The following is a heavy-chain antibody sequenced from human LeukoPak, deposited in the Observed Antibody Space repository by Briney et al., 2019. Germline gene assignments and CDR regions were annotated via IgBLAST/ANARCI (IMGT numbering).Heavy chain of an antibody. CDR1: GFTFSSYA. CDR3: AKVHRETTVTLVDY. V-gene: IGHV3-23*01. J-gene: IGHJ4*02. CDR2: ISGSGGST. D-gene: IGHD4-17*01. Sequence: GSLRLSCAASGFTFSSYAMSWVRQAPGKGLEWVSAISGSGGSTYYADSVKGRFTISRDNSKNTLYLQMNSLRAEDTAVYYCAKVHRETTVTLVDYWGQGTLVTVSS.